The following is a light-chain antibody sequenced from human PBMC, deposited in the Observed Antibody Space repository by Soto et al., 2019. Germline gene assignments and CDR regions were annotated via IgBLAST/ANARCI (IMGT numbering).Light chain of an antibody. CDR1: SSDVGGYNY. CDR2: DVT. J-gene: IGLJ2*01. V-gene: IGLV2-11*01. CDR3: CSFAGRATL. Sequence: QSALTQPRSVSGSPGQSVTISCTGTSSDVGGYNYVSWYQQYPGKAPKLMIYDVTKRPSGVPDRFSASKSGNTASLTISGLQADDEADYYCCSFAGRATLFGGGTKLTVL.